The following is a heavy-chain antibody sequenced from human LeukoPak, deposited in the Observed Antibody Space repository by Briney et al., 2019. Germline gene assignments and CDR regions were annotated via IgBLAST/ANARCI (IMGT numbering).Heavy chain of an antibody. J-gene: IGHJ4*02. Sequence: GGSLRLSCAASGFAFSSYSMNWVRQAPGKGLEWVSSISSSSSYIYYADSVKGRFTISRDNAKNSLYLQMNSLRAEDTAVYYCARDHEYSYGHSDYWGQGTLVTVSS. V-gene: IGHV3-21*01. CDR2: ISSSSSYI. CDR3: ARDHEYSYGHSDY. D-gene: IGHD5-18*01. CDR1: GFAFSSYS.